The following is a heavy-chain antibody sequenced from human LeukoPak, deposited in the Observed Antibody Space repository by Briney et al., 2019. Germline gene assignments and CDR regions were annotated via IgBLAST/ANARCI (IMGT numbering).Heavy chain of an antibody. Sequence: PGGSLRLSCAASGFTFSTYSVNWVRQAPGKGLEWVSSISSSSSYIYYADSVKGRFTISRDNAKNSLYLQMNSLRAEDTGVYYCAKGDEWLGNYFDHWGQGTLVTVSS. V-gene: IGHV3-21*01. CDR3: AKGDEWLGNYFDH. CDR1: GFTFSTYS. CDR2: ISSSSSYI. J-gene: IGHJ4*02. D-gene: IGHD6-19*01.